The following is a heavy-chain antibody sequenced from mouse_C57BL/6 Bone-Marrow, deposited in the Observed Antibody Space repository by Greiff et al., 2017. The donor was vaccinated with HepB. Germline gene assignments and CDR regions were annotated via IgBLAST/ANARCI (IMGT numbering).Heavy chain of an antibody. J-gene: IGHJ3*01. D-gene: IGHD1-1*01. V-gene: IGHV10-1*01. CDR2: IRSKSNNYAT. Sequence: EVMLVESGGGLVQPKGSLKLSCAASGFSFNTYAMNWVRQAPGKGLEWVARIRSKSNNYATYYADSVKDRFTISRDDSESMLYLQMNNLKTEDTAMYYCVRPYYYGSLAWFAYWGQGTLVTVSA. CDR1: GFSFNTYA. CDR3: VRPYYYGSLAWFAY.